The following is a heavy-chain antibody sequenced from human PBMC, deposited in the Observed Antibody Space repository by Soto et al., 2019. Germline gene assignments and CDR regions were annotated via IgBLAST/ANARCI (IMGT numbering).Heavy chain of an antibody. CDR2: VYNFGST. CDR1: GGSISSFY. CDR3: GGTLDMPTTYYHYGVDV. J-gene: IGHJ6*02. V-gene: IGHV4-59*01. D-gene: IGHD3-3*02. Sequence: QVQLQESGPRLVKPSETLSLTCTVSGGSISSFYWSWIRQAPGKGLEWIGHVYNFGSTNYNPSVNSRASISVEESKNQSSLTLSSVTAADTAVYYCGGTLDMPTTYYHYGVDVWGQGTTVTVSS.